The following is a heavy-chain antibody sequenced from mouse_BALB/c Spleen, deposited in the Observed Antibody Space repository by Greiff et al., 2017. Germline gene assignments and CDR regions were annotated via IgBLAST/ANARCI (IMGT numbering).Heavy chain of an antibody. CDR2: ILPGSGST. CDR1: GYTLSSYW. CDR3: ARSCNSYAMAY. D-gene: IGHD2-1*01. Sequence: VQLQQSGAELMKPGDSVTISCKATGYTLSSYWIEWVKQRPGHGLEWIGEILPGSGSTNYNEKFKGKATFTADTSSNTAYMQLSSLTSEDSAVYYCARSCNSYAMAYWGQGTPVTVSA. J-gene: IGHJ4*01. V-gene: IGHV1-9*01.